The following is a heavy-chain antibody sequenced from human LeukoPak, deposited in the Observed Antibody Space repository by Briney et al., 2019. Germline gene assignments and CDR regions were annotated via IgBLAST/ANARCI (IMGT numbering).Heavy chain of an antibody. D-gene: IGHD3-16*02. CDR3: ARVSLMITFGGVIGWFDP. V-gene: IGHV3-20*04. CDR1: GFTFDDYA. CDR2: INWNGGST. Sequence: GGSLRLSCAASGFTFDDYATTWVRQAPGKGLEWVSAINWNGGSTGYADSVKGRFTISRDNAKNSLYLQMDSLRAEDTALYYCARVSLMITFGGVIGWFDPWGQGTLVSVSS. J-gene: IGHJ5*02.